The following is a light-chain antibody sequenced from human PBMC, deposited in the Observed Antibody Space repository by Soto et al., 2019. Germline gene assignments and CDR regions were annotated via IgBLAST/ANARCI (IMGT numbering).Light chain of an antibody. Sequence: DIQMTQSPSSLSASVGDRVTITCQTSQDISNYLAWYQQKPGKVPKLLIYAASTLQSGVPSRFSGGGSGTDFSLNISSLQPEDVATYYCQKYNSAPLTFGGGTKVEIQ. CDR1: QDISNY. J-gene: IGKJ4*01. CDR3: QKYNSAPLT. V-gene: IGKV1-27*01. CDR2: AAS.